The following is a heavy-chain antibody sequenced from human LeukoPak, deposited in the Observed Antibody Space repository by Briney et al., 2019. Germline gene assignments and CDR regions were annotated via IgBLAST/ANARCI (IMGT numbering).Heavy chain of an antibody. CDR2: INRDGSST. V-gene: IGHV3-74*01. CDR1: GFTLSSYW. J-gene: IGHJ4*02. D-gene: IGHD6-19*01. Sequence: GGSLRLSCAASGFTLSSYWMHWVRQAPGKGLVWVSRINRDGSSTSYADSVKGRFSISTDNAKNTLYLQMNSLRAEDTAVYYCARGQWLGDYWGQGTLVTVSS. CDR3: ARGQWLGDY.